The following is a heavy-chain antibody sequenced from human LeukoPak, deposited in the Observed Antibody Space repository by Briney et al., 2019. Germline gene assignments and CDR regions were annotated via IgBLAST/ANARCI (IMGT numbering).Heavy chain of an antibody. CDR1: GGSFSGYY. CDR2: INHSGST. CDR3: ARDSQGVG. V-gene: IGHV4-34*01. D-gene: IGHD3-10*01. J-gene: IGHJ3*01. Sequence: SETLSLTCAVYGGSFSGYYWSWIRQPPGKGLEWIGEINHSGSTNYNPSLKSRVTISVDTSKNQFSLKVNSVTAADTAVYYCARDSQGVGWGQGTMVTVSS.